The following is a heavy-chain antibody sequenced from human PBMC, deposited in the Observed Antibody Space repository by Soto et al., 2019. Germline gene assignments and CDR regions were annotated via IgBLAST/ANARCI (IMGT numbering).Heavy chain of an antibody. CDR1: GFTFSGLG. Sequence: QVQLVESGGGVVQPRRSLRLSCAASGFTFSGLGMHWVRQAPGKGLAWVAVIRYDGSNIYYADAVKGRFTISRDNSKDTLYMQMNSLRADDMAVYYCARDGVGHTTFFGYFDYWGQGTLVTVSS. CDR3: ARDGVGHTTFFGYFDY. CDR2: IRYDGSNI. J-gene: IGHJ4*02. V-gene: IGHV3-33*01. D-gene: IGHD1-26*01.